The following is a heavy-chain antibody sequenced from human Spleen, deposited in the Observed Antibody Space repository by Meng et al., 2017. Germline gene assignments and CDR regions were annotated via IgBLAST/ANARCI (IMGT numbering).Heavy chain of an antibody. J-gene: IGHJ4*02. CDR1: GYSINSGYY. CDR2: IKHSGST. Sequence: SETLSLTCTVSGYSINSGYYWGWIRQPPGKGLEWIGQIKHSGSTIYNPSLNSRVTISLDTSNNQLSLRLNSVTAADAAVYYCARGPISETHDFDSWGQGTLVTVSS. CDR3: ARGPISETHDFDS. V-gene: IGHV4-38-2*02.